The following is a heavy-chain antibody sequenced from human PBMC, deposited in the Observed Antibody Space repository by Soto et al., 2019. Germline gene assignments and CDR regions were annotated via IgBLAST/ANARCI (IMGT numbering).Heavy chain of an antibody. CDR1: GDIFNDYY. V-gene: IGHV1-2*04. J-gene: IGHJ6*03. CDR2: INPNGGVT. Sequence: QVQLVQSGAEVKRPGASVTVSCRSSGDIFNDYYIHWVRQAPGQGLEWMGWINPNGGVTKYAQKFQGWVSMTRDTSIRTVYMQLSRLRSDDTAVYYCARESGGATATLDYYYFYMDVWGTGTTVTVSS. CDR3: ARESGGATATLDYYYFYMDV. D-gene: IGHD5-12*01.